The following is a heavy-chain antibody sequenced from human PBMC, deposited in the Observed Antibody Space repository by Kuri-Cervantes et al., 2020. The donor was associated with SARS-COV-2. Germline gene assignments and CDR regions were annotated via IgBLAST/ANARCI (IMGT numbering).Heavy chain of an antibody. CDR2: VDDSGST. V-gene: IGHV4-59*01. CDR3: ARDHRGKNWNHRTFWYFDL. Sequence: GSLRLSCTVSGGSISGNSWTWIRQSPGKGLEWIGYVDDSGSTHHTHRNPSVESRVSFSVDTSRNQFSLRLTSVSAADTAVYYCARDHRGKNWNHRTFWYFDLWGRGTLVTVSS. J-gene: IGHJ2*01. D-gene: IGHD1-14*01. CDR1: GGSISGNS.